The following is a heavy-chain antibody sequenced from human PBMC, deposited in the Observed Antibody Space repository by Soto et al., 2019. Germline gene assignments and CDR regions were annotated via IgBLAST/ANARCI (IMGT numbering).Heavy chain of an antibody. CDR2: IYYSGST. CDR3: ASGIAAAGTSYYYGMDV. CDR1: GGSISSSSYY. V-gene: IGHV4-39*01. Sequence: SETLSLTCTVSGGSISSSSYYWGWIRQPPGKGLEWIGSIYYSGSTYYNPSLKSRVTISLDTSKNHFSLKLISVTAEDTAVYYCASGIAAAGTSYYYGMDVWGQGTTVTVS. J-gene: IGHJ6*02. D-gene: IGHD6-13*01.